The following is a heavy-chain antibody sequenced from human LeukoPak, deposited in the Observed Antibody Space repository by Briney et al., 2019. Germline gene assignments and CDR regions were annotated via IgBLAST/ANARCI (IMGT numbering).Heavy chain of an antibody. Sequence: GEPLKISCKGSGYSFTSYWIGWVRQMPGKGLEWMGIIYPGDSDTRYSPSFQGQVTISADKSISTAYLQWSSLKASDTAMYYCARHLPTGYSYGYCWDYWGQGTLVTVSS. J-gene: IGHJ4*02. CDR1: GYSFTSYW. V-gene: IGHV5-51*01. D-gene: IGHD5-18*01. CDR3: ARHLPTGYSYGYCWDY. CDR2: IYPGDSDT.